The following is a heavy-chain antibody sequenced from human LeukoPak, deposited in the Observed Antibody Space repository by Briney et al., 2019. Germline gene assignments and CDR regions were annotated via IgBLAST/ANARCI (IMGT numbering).Heavy chain of an antibody. CDR2: MYNSGST. D-gene: IGHD5-18*01. V-gene: IGHV4-59*08. Sequence: SETLSLTCSVSGGSISSYYWSWIRQPPGKGLEWIGYMYNSGSTNYNPSLKSRVTISVDTSKNQFSLKLSSVTAADTAMYFCARSGYSFLVDSWGQGTLVTVSS. J-gene: IGHJ4*02. CDR1: GGSISSYY. CDR3: ARSGYSFLVDS.